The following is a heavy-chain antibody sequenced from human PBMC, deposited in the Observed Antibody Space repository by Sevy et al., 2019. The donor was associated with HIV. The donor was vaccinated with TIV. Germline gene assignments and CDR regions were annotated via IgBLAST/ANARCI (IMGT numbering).Heavy chain of an antibody. Sequence: GGSLRLSCAASGFTFTNYVMNWVRQAPGKGLEWVSYISPSGSPIYYADSVKGRFIISRDNAKNSLYLQMNSLRADDTGLYYCARDLVASTLTMDVWGQGTTVTVSS. J-gene: IGHJ6*02. V-gene: IGHV3-48*03. CDR3: ARDLVASTLTMDV. D-gene: IGHD2-15*01. CDR2: ISPSGSPI. CDR1: GFTFTNYV.